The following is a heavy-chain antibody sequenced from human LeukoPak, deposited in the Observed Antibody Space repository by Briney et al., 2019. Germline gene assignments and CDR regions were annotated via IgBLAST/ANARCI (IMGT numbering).Heavy chain of an antibody. Sequence: PSETLSLTCTVSGGSISSSSYHWGWIRQPPGKGLEWIGSIYYSGSTYYNPSLKSRVTISVDTSKNQFSLKLSSVTAADTAVYYCARGKAGYSYGSYFDYWGQGTLVTVSS. CDR2: IYYSGST. V-gene: IGHV4-39*01. D-gene: IGHD5-18*01. CDR3: ARGKAGYSYGSYFDY. J-gene: IGHJ4*02. CDR1: GGSISSSSYH.